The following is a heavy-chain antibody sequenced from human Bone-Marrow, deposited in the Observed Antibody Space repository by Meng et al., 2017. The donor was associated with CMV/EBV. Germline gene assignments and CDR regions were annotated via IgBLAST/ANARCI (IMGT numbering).Heavy chain of an antibody. J-gene: IGHJ4*02. V-gene: IGHV1-2*02. CDR1: GYTFTSYG. Sequence: ASVKVSCKASGYTFTSYGISWVRQAPGQGLEWMGWINPNSGGTNYAQKFQGRVTMTRDTSISTAYMELSRLRSDDTAVYYCARGYSSSLYYFDYWGQGTLVTFSS. D-gene: IGHD6-6*01. CDR2: INPNSGGT. CDR3: ARGYSSSLYYFDY.